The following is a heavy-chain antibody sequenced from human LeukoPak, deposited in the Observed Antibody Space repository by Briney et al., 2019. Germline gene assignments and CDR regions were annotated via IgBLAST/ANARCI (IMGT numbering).Heavy chain of an antibody. V-gene: IGHV4-59*01. CDR2: IYYSGST. J-gene: IGHJ5*02. CDR3: ARASWFDP. CDR1: GGSISSYY. Sequence: SETLSLTCTVSGGSISSYYWSWIRQPPGKGLEWIGYIYYSGSTNYNPSLKSRVTISVDTSKNQFSLKLSSVTAADTAVYYCARASWFDPWGQGALVTVSS.